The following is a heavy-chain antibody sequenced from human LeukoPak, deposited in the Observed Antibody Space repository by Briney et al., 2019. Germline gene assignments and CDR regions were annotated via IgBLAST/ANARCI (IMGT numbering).Heavy chain of an antibody. CDR2: ISSSSSYI. V-gene: IGHV3-21*01. J-gene: IGHJ6*02. CDR1: GFTFSSYS. D-gene: IGHD3-16*02. Sequence: GGSLRLSCAASGFTFSSYSMNWVRQAPGKGLEWVPSISSSSSYIYYADSVKGRFTISRDNAKNSLYLQMNSLRAEDTAVYYCARDTWRLSIYYGMDVWGQGTTVTVSS. CDR3: ARDTWRLSIYYGMDV.